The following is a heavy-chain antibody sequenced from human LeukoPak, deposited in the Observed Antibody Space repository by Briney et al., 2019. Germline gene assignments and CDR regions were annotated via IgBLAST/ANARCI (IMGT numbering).Heavy chain of an antibody. J-gene: IGHJ6*03. CDR2: INPNSGGT. V-gene: IGHV1-2*06. Sequence: ASVKVSCKAYGYTFTDYYLHWVRQAPGQGLEWMGRINPNSGGTIYAHNFQGRVTVTRDTSISTAYMELSSLRSEDTAVYYCGRGARPPHYYYYMDVWGKGTTVTVSS. CDR3: GRGARPPHYYYYMDV. CDR1: GYTFTDYY. D-gene: IGHD5-12*01.